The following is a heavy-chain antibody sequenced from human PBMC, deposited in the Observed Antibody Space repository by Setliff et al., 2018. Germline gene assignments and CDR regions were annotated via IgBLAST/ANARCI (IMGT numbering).Heavy chain of an antibody. V-gene: IGHV4-59*01. Sequence: ASETLSLTCTVSGGSISPYFWSWIRQSPGKGLEWIGHIYHNGNTNFNPSLKTRVTMSVDTSKNQFALNLRSVTAAGSAVYYCARDRTAYNYGMDIWGQGTTVTVSS. CDR3: ARDRTAYNYGMDI. CDR1: GGSISPYF. J-gene: IGHJ6*02. D-gene: IGHD5-18*01. CDR2: IYHNGNT.